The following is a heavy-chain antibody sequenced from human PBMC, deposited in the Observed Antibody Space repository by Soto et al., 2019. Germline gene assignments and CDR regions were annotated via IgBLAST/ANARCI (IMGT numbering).Heavy chain of an antibody. D-gene: IGHD5-18*01. V-gene: IGHV3-23*01. J-gene: IGHJ4*02. CDR3: AKDLTAYSYGPFDY. CDR2: ISGSGGST. Sequence: PGGSLRLSCAASGFTFSSYAMSWVRQAPGKGLEWVSAISGSGGSTYYADSVKGRFTISRDNSKNTLYLQMSSLRAEDTAVYYCAKDLTAYSYGPFDYWGQGTLVTVSS. CDR1: GFTFSSYA.